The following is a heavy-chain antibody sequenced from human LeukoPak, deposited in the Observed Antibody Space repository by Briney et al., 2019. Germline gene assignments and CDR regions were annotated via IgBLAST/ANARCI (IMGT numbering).Heavy chain of an antibody. V-gene: IGHV3-30*04. CDR1: GFSFSRYD. Sequence: GGSLRLSCVASGFSFSRYDMHWVRQAPGKGLEWVAVISDDGRIKIYGDSVKRRLTISRDNSKNTLYLQMDSLRGEDTAVYYCARAAAETGSFRDNWFDPWGQGTLVTVSS. CDR3: ARAAAETGSFRDNWFDP. CDR2: ISDDGRIK. D-gene: IGHD3-9*01. J-gene: IGHJ5*02.